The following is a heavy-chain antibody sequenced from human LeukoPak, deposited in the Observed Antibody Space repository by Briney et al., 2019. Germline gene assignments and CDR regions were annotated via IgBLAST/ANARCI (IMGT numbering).Heavy chain of an antibody. V-gene: IGHV4-59*01. CDR1: GGSISNYY. Sequence: SETLSLTCTVSGGSISNYYWSWIRQPPGKGLEWIGYIYYSGSTNYNPSLKSRVTMSVDTSMNQFSLKVTSVTAGDTAVYYCARVGGSGHLDLWGRGTLVTVSS. J-gene: IGHJ2*01. D-gene: IGHD3-10*01. CDR2: IYYSGST. CDR3: ARVGGSGHLDL.